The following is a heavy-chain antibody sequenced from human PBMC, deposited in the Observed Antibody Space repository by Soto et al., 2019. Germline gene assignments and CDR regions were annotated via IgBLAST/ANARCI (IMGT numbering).Heavy chain of an antibody. V-gene: IGHV3-43*01. CDR1: GFTFDDYT. CDR3: ARETGGRYYYYGMDV. D-gene: IGHD7-27*01. CDR2: ISWDGGST. Sequence: EVQLVESGGVVVQPGGSLRLSCAASGFTFDDYTMHWVRQAPGKGLEWVSLISWDGGSTYYADSVKGRFTISRDNSKNPLYLQMNSLRTEDTALYYCARETGGRYYYYGMDVWGQGTTVTVSS. J-gene: IGHJ6*02.